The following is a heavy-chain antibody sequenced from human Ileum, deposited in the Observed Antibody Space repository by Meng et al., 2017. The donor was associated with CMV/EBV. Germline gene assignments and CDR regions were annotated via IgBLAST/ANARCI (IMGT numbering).Heavy chain of an antibody. CDR2: SNAGNGDT. D-gene: IGHD2-2*02. CDR1: GYTFTNYV. V-gene: IGHV1-3*02. Sequence: ASVKVSCKASGYTFTNYVMHWVRQAPGQRLEWLGWSNAGNGDTKYSQEFQGRVTITRDTSSSTAYMELTSLRSDDTAVYYCAREGGCSSTSCYSRYYYGMDVWGQGTTVTVSS. CDR3: AREGGCSSTSCYSRYYYGMDV. J-gene: IGHJ6*02.